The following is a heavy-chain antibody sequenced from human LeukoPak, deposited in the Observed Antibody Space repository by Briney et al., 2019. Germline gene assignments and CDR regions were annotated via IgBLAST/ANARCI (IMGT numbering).Heavy chain of an antibody. Sequence: SETLSLTCTVSGGSMSSYYWSWVRQPPGKGLEWIGYIYYSGSTKYNPSLKSRVTISVDTSKNQFSLKLSSVTAADTAVYYCARGARAGYNLEPFDYWGQGTLVTVSS. CDR3: ARGARAGYNLEPFDY. CDR1: GGSMSSYY. CDR2: IYYSGST. V-gene: IGHV4-59*08. J-gene: IGHJ4*02. D-gene: IGHD5-24*01.